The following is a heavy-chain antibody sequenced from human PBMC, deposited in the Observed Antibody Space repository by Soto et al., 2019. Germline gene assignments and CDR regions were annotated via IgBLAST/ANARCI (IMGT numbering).Heavy chain of an antibody. CDR2: ISGSGGST. CDR1: GFIFSDYG. J-gene: IGHJ5*02. CDR3: AKGPTVTSCNWLDP. Sequence: GGSLRLSCPAYGFIFSDYGMGWARHAPGKGPEWVSVISGSGGSTYYADSVQGRFTISRDNSKNTLYLQMNSLRADDTAVYYCAKGPTVTSCNWLDPWGQRTLVSV. V-gene: IGHV3-23*01. D-gene: IGHD4-4*01.